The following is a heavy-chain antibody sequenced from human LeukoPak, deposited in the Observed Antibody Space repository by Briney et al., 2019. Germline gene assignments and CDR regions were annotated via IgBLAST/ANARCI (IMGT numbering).Heavy chain of an antibody. D-gene: IGHD6-19*01. J-gene: IGHJ4*02. CDR1: GFIFSNAW. V-gene: IGHV3-23*01. CDR3: AKVSSGWYYFDY. Sequence: GGSLRLSCTASGFIFSNAWMSWVRQAPGKGLEWVSAISGSGGSTYYADSVKGRFTISRDNSKNTLYLQMNSLRAEDTAVYYCAKVSSGWYYFDYWGQGTLVTVSS. CDR2: ISGSGGST.